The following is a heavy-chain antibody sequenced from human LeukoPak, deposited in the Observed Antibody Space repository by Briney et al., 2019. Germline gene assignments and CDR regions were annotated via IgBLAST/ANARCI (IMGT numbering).Heavy chain of an antibody. CDR1: GGSISSSNYY. CDR2: VHYNGNT. V-gene: IGHV4-39*01. Sequence: SETPSLTCTVSGGSISSSNYYWGWIRQPPGTGLEWIGIVHYNGNTYYNPSLKSRVPISVHPSQRQLPPALSSVAAPDTALYYCTRYDPAATGGWFDPWGQGTLVPVSS. D-gene: IGHD2-15*01. J-gene: IGHJ5*02. CDR3: TRYDPAATGGWFDP.